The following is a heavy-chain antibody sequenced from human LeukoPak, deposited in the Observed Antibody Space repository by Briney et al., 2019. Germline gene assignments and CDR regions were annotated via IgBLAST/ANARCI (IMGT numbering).Heavy chain of an antibody. CDR3: AKTLLWFGELPNDTFDY. CDR1: GFTFSSYS. CDR2: ISSSSSYI. D-gene: IGHD3-10*01. Sequence: GGSLRLSCAASGFTFSSYSMNWVRQAPGKGLEWVSSISSSSSYIYYADSLKGRFTISRDNAKNSLYLQMNSLRAEDTAVYYCAKTLLWFGELPNDTFDYWGQGTLVTVSS. V-gene: IGHV3-21*01. J-gene: IGHJ4*02.